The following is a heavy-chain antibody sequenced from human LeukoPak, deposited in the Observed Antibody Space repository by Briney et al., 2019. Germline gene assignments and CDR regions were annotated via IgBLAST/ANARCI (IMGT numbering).Heavy chain of an antibody. V-gene: IGHV1-18*01. CDR1: GYTFTSYG. CDR2: ISAYNGNT. J-gene: IGHJ4*02. CDR3: ARDTCSSTSCYAGVRGFDY. Sequence: GASVKVSCKSCGYTFTSYGIRWVRQAPAQALEWMGWISAYNGNTNYAPKLQGRVNMTTDTSTSTAYVELRSLRSDDTAVYYCARDTCSSTSCYAGVRGFDYWGQGTLVTVSS. D-gene: IGHD2-2*01.